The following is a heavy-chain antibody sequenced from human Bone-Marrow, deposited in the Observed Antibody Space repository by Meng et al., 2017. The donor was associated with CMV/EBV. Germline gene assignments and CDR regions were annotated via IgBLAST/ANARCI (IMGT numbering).Heavy chain of an antibody. Sequence: ASVKVSCKASGYTFTGYDLHWVRQAPGQGLEWMGWINANSGGTNYAQKFQGRVTMTRDTSSSTAYMELSRLRSDDTAVYYCIRGSSGGAYCGLDVWGQGTTVTVSS. CDR3: IRGSSGGAYCGLDV. CDR2: INANSGGT. D-gene: IGHD6-19*01. J-gene: IGHJ6*02. CDR1: GYTFTGYD. V-gene: IGHV1-2*02.